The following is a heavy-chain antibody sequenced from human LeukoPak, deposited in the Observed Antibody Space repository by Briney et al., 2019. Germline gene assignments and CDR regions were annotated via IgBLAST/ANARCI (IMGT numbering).Heavy chain of an antibody. CDR3: ARWLQWNDAFDI. Sequence: ASVKVSCKASGYTFTSYDINWVRQATGQGLEWMGWMNPNSGNTGYAQKFQGRVTMTRDMSTSTVYMELSSLRSEDTAVYYCARWLQWNDAFDIWGQGTMVTVSS. CDR2: MNPNSGNT. V-gene: IGHV1-8*01. CDR1: GYTFTSYD. J-gene: IGHJ3*02. D-gene: IGHD5-24*01.